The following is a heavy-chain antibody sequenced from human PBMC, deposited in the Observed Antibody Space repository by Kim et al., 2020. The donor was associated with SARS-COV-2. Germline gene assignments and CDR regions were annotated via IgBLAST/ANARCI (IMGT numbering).Heavy chain of an antibody. J-gene: IGHJ5*02. CDR1: GGTFSSYA. CDR2: IIPIFGTA. V-gene: IGHV1-69*13. Sequence: SVKVSCKASGGTFSSYAISWVRQAPGQGLEWMGGIIPIFGTANYAQKFQGRVTITADESTSTAYMELRSLRSEDTAVYYCARDRTGRITMVQGVIVWGFDPWGQGTLVTVSS. D-gene: IGHD3-10*01. CDR3: ARDRTGRITMVQGVIVWGFDP.